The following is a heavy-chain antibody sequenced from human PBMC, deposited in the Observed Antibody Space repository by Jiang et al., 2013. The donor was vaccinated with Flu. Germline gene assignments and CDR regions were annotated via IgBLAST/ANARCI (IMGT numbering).Heavy chain of an antibody. CDR3: ARERVTMVRGVYYYYYGMDV. V-gene: IGHV1-69*04. D-gene: IGHD3-10*01. Sequence: GAEVKKPGSSVKVSCKASGGTFSSYAISWVRQAPGQGLEWMGRIIPILGIANYAQKFQGRVTITADKSTSTAYMELSSLRSEDTAVYYCARERVTMVRGVYYYYYGMDVWGQGTTVTVSS. CDR2: IIPILGIA. CDR1: GGTFSSYA. J-gene: IGHJ6*02.